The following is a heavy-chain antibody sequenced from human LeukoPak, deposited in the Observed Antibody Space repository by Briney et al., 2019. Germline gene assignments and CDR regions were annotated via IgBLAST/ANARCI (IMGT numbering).Heavy chain of an antibody. V-gene: IGHV4-59*12. CDR3: ASEGDYGSGSYFD. J-gene: IGHJ4*02. CDR2: IYYSGST. Sequence: SETLSLTCTVSGGSISSYYRSWIRQPPGKGLEWIGYIYYSGSTNYNPSLKSRVTISVDTSKNQFSLKLSSVTAADTAVYYCASEGDYGSGSYFDWGQGTLVTVSS. D-gene: IGHD3-10*01. CDR1: GGSISSYY.